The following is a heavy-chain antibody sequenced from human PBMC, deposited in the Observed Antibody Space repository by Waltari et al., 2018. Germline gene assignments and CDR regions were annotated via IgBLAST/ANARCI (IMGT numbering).Heavy chain of an antibody. D-gene: IGHD5-18*01. V-gene: IGHV3-73*01. Sequence: EVQLVESGGGLVQPGGSLKLSCAASEFTFSDSAIHWVSQPSGKGLEWVGRVRNKLNSYATAYAASVKGRFTVSRDDSKNTPYLQMNSLKTEDTAIYYCTRRVDTGVDNYYYSGLDVWGRGTTVTVSS. J-gene: IGHJ6*02. CDR1: EFTFSDSA. CDR2: VRNKLNSYAT. CDR3: TRRVDTGVDNYYYSGLDV.